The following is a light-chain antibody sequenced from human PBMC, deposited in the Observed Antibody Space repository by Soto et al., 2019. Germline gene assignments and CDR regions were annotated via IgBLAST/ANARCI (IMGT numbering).Light chain of an antibody. CDR3: QQYGSSHT. J-gene: IGKJ5*01. Sequence: DIQMTQSPSSVSASLGDRVTITCRASQDIDNWLAWYQQKPGQTPKLLIYAASSRAIGIPDRFSGSVSGSDFILTINRLEPEDFAVYYCQQYGSSHTFGQGKRLEIK. V-gene: IGKV1-12*01. CDR2: AAS. CDR1: QDIDNW.